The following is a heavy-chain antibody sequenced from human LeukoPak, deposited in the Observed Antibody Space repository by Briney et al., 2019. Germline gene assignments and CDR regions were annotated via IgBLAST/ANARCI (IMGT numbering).Heavy chain of an antibody. Sequence: ASVKVSCKVSGYTLTELSMHWVRQAPGKGLEWMGGFDPEDGETIYAQKFQGRVTMTEDTSTDTAYVELSSLRSEDTAVYYCARAPHYYDSSGYYGEYWGQGTLVTVSS. CDR2: FDPEDGET. J-gene: IGHJ4*02. CDR1: GYTLTELS. V-gene: IGHV1-24*01. D-gene: IGHD3-22*01. CDR3: ARAPHYYDSSGYYGEY.